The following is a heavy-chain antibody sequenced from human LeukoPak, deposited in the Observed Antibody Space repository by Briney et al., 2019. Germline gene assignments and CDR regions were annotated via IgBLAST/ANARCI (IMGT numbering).Heavy chain of an antibody. CDR3: ARRDPGIAVAGFDY. V-gene: IGHV4-39*01. CDR1: GGSISSSSYY. Sequence: PSETLSLTCTVSGGSISSSSYYWGWIRQPPGKGLEWIGSIYYSGSTYYNPSLKSRVTISVGTSKNQFSLKLSSVTAADTAVYYCARRDPGIAVAGFDYWGQGTLVTVSS. J-gene: IGHJ4*02. D-gene: IGHD6-19*01. CDR2: IYYSGST.